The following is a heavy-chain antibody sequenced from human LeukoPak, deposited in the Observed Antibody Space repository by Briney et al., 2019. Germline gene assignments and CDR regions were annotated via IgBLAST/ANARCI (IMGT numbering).Heavy chain of an antibody. CDR1: GFTFSSYA. V-gene: IGHV3-23*01. D-gene: IGHD3-10*01. J-gene: IGHJ4*02. CDR2: ISGSGGST. Sequence: PWGSLRLSCAASGFTFSSYAMSWVRQAPGKGLEWVSAISGSGGSTYYADSVKGRFTISRDNSKNTLYLQMNSLRAEDTAVYYCARAMVRGVIIPFDYWGQGTLVTVSS. CDR3: ARAMVRGVIIPFDY.